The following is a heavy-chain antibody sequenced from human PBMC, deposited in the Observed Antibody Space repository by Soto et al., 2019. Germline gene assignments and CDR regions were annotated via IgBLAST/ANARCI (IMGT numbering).Heavy chain of an antibody. CDR3: ARDLKEYCSDGKCNWFDP. D-gene: IGHD2-15*01. V-gene: IGHV4-59*01. CDR2: ISYSGST. J-gene: IGHJ5*02. Sequence: SETLSLTCTVSGASITTYYWSWIRQPPGKGLEWIGYISYSGSTDYNPSLKSRVTISFDASKNQISLQVRSATAADAAVYYCARDLKEYCSDGKCNWFDPWGQGNLVTFSS. CDR1: GASITTYY.